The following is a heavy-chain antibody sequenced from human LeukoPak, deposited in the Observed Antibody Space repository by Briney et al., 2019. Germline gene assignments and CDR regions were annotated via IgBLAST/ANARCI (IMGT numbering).Heavy chain of an antibody. V-gene: IGHV1-69*13. J-gene: IGHJ5*02. Sequence: ASVKVSCKASGGTFSSYAISWVRQAPGQGLEWMGGIIPIFGTANYAQKFQGRVTITADESTSTAYMELSSLRSEDTAVYYCARSDSNWFDPWGQGTLVTVSS. CDR2: IIPIFGTA. D-gene: IGHD3/OR15-3a*01. CDR1: GGTFSSYA. CDR3: ARSDSNWFDP.